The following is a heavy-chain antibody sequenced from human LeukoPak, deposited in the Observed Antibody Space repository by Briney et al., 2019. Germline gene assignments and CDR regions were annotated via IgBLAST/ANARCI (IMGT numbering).Heavy chain of an antibody. V-gene: IGHV1-69*13. CDR1: GGTFSSYA. D-gene: IGHD2-2*01. CDR2: IIPIFGTA. J-gene: IGHJ5*02. Sequence: ASVKVSCKASGGTFSSYAISWVRQAPGQGLEWMGGIIPIFGTANYAQKFQGRVTITADESTSTAYMELSSLRSEDTAVYYCARAGCSSTSCYAYNWFDPWGQGTLVTVSS. CDR3: ARAGCSSTSCYAYNWFDP.